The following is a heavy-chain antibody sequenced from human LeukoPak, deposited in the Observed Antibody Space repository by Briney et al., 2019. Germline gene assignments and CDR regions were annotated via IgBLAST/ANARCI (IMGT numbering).Heavy chain of an antibody. V-gene: IGHV1-69*06. Sequence: ASVKVSCKASGGTFSSYAISWVRQAPGQGLEWMGGIIPIFGTANYAQKFQGRVTITADKSTSTAYMELSSLRSEDTAVYYCAREANRITIFGVVIPNPLDYYYYMDVWGKGTTVTVSS. CDR1: GGTFSSYA. CDR3: AREANRITIFGVVIPNPLDYYYYMDV. J-gene: IGHJ6*03. D-gene: IGHD3-3*01. CDR2: IIPIFGTA.